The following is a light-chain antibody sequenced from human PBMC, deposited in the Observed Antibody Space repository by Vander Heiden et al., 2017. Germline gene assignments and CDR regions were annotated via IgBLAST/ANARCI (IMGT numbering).Light chain of an antibody. J-gene: IGLJ2*01. Sequence: QSALTQPPSASGSPGQSVTISSTGTSRYVAAYISVSWYKQHPGNDPNLRIDEVSQRPSGVPDPLPGSQSGSPASLTVSWLQAEDEADYYGSSYAGRKNFVYPTPYHVGFGGGNKLNVL. CDR3: SSYAGRKNFVYPTPYHVG. CDR2: EVS. CDR1: SRYVAAYIS. V-gene: IGLV2-8*01.